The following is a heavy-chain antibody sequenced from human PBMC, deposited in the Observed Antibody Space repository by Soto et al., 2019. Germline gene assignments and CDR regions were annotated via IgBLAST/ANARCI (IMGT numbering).Heavy chain of an antibody. D-gene: IGHD4-17*01. Sequence: GGSLRLSCSASGFTFSMFSMHWVRQAPGKGLEYVSGISSNRDSTYYADSVKGRFTISRDNSKNTLYLQMSSLRAVDTAVYYCVHPRSTVQIPPTWGQGTLVTVSS. V-gene: IGHV3-64D*06. CDR1: GFTFSMFS. J-gene: IGHJ5*02. CDR3: VHPRSTVQIPPT. CDR2: ISSNRDST.